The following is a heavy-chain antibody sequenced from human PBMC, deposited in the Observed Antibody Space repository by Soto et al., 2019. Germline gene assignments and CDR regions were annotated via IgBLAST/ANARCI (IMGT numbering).Heavy chain of an antibody. CDR2: INYSGNT. J-gene: IGHJ6*02. CDR3: ARHNGPLYVGYYYDMDV. D-gene: IGHD3-16*01. CDR1: GGSISSSNYY. V-gene: IGHV4-39*01. Sequence: PSETLSLTCTVSGGSISSSNYYWGWIRQSPGKGLEWIGSINYSGNTYYNPSLKSRVTISVDTSKNQFSLKLSSVTAADTAVYYCARHNGPLYVGYYYDMDVWGQGTTVTVSS.